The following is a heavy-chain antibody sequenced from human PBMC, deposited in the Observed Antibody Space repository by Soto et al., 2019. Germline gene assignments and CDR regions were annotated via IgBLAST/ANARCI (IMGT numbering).Heavy chain of an antibody. J-gene: IGHJ5*02. CDR2: ISAYDGHS. D-gene: IGHD3-3*01. V-gene: IGHV1-18*01. CDR3: ARDEGFLRS. CDR1: GYTFRNYG. Sequence: QAQLVQSGAEMKKPGASVKVSCKASGYTFRNYGITWVRQAPGQGLEWMGWISAYDGHSNYAQNLQGRVTMTTDTSTNTACMELRSLRSDDTAVYYCARDEGFLRSWGQGTLVAVSS.